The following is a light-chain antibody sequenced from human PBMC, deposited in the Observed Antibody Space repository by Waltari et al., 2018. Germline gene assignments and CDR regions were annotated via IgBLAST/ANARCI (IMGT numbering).Light chain of an antibody. CDR3: QSYDSSLTGSWV. CDR1: GSNIGAGYD. Sequence: QSVLTQPPSVSAAPGQRVTISCTGSGSNIGAGYDVHWYQQHPGTAPKLRIKDNTNRPSGDPDRFSGSKSGTSASLAITGLQPEDEAEYYGQSYDSSLTGSWVFGGGTRLTVL. V-gene: IGLV1-40*01. J-gene: IGLJ3*02. CDR2: DNT.